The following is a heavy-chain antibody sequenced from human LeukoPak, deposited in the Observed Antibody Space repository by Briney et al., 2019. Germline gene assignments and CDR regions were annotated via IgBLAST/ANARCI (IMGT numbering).Heavy chain of an antibody. CDR1: GYSISSGYY. J-gene: IGHJ3*02. CDR3: AREGRKELIWFGVDNDAFDI. Sequence: KTSETLSLTCTVSGYSISSGYYWGWIRQPPGKGLEWIGSIYHSGSTYYNPSLKSRVTISVDTSKNQYSLKLSSVTAADTAVYYCAREGRKELIWFGVDNDAFDIWGQGTMVTVSS. CDR2: IYHSGST. V-gene: IGHV4-38-2*02. D-gene: IGHD3-10*01.